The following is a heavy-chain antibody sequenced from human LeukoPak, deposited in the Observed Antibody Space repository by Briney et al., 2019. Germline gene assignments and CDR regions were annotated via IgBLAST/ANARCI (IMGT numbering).Heavy chain of an antibody. V-gene: IGHV3-21*01. CDR3: TRDCVRGYSSTTSYDVDY. CDR2: ISSSSSYI. Sequence: PGGSLRLSCAASGFTFSSYSMNWVRQAPGKGLEWVSSISSSSSYIYYADSVKGRFTISRDNAKNSLYLQMNSLRAEDTAVYYCTRDCVRGYSSTTSYDVDYWGQGTLVTVSS. J-gene: IGHJ4*02. D-gene: IGHD2-2*01. CDR1: GFTFSSYS.